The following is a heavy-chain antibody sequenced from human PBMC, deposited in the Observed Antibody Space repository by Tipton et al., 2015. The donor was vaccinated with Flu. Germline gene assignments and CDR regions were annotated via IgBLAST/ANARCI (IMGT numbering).Heavy chain of an antibody. D-gene: IGHD4-17*01. CDR1: GYTFTSYG. CDR2: ISAYNGNT. V-gene: IGHV1-18*04. J-gene: IGHJ5*02. Sequence: QLVQSGAEVKKPGASVKVSCKASGYTFTSYGISWVRQAPGQGLEWMGWISAYNGNTNYAQKLQGRVTMTTDTSTSTAYMELRSLRSDDTAVYYCARVVLRAVTTLGLGQRHNWFDPWGQGTLVTVSS. CDR3: ARVVLRAVTTLGLGQRHNWFDP.